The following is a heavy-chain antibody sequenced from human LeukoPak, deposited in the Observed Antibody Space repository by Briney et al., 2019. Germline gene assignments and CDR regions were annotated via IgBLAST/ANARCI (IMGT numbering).Heavy chain of an antibody. CDR3: ARYGDHIMQDAFDI. D-gene: IGHD4-17*01. Sequence: ASVKVSCKASGYTFTSYDINWVRQATGQGLEWMGWMNPNSGNTGFAQKFQGRVTITRNTSISTAYMELSSLRSEDTAVYYCARYGDHIMQDAFDIWGQGTMVTVSS. CDR1: GYTFTSYD. V-gene: IGHV1-8*03. J-gene: IGHJ3*02. CDR2: MNPNSGNT.